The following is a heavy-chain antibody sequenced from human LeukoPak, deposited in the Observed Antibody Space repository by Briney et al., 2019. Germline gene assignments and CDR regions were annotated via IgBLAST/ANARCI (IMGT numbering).Heavy chain of an antibody. D-gene: IGHD3-22*01. CDR2: ITGLGTV. J-gene: IGHJ4*02. Sequence: PGGSLRLSCVASGFTFNSYAMSWVRQAPGKGLEWVSAITGLGTVDNAGSVRGRCTISRDNSKSTLFLQLDSLKPEDTATYYCARRRYESSGHFDYWGQGALVTVSS. CDR3: ARRRYESSGHFDY. CDR1: GFTFNSYA. V-gene: IGHV3-23*01.